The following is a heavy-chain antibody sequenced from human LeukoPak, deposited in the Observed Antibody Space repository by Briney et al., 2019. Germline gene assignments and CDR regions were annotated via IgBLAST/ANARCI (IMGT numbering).Heavy chain of an antibody. V-gene: IGHV4-34*01. Sequence: SETLSLTCAVYGGSFSGYYWSWIRQPPGKGLEWIGEINHSGSTNYNPSLKSRVTISVDTSKNQFSLKLSSVTAADTAVYYCARHSNVYSTRGMWFDPWGQGTLVTVSS. CDR3: ARHSNVYSTRGMWFDP. J-gene: IGHJ5*02. D-gene: IGHD6-13*01. CDR2: INHSGST. CDR1: GGSFSGYY.